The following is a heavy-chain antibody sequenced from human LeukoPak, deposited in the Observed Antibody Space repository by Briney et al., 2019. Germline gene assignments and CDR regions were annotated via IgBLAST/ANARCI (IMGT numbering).Heavy chain of an antibody. D-gene: IGHD6-6*01. Sequence: GGSLRLSCAASGFTFSSHWMSWVRQAPGKGLEWVANIKQDGSEKYYVDSVKGRFTISRDNAKNSLYLQMNSLRAEDTAVYYCARDHAYSSSCDYWGQGTLVTVSS. CDR1: GFTFSSHW. J-gene: IGHJ4*02. CDR3: ARDHAYSSSCDY. CDR2: IKQDGSEK. V-gene: IGHV3-7*01.